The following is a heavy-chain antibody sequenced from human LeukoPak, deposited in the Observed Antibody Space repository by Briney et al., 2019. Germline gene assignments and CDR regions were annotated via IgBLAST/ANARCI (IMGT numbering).Heavy chain of an antibody. Sequence: GGSLRPSCAASGFTFDNYAMHWVRQAPRKGLEWVSGISWNSVTIGYADSVKGRFTISRDNAKNSLYLQLNSLRAEDTALYYCAKDLTPSGPYDAFDIWGQGTMVTVSS. CDR2: ISWNSVTI. V-gene: IGHV3-9*01. CDR1: GFTFDNYA. CDR3: AKDLTPSGPYDAFDI. J-gene: IGHJ3*02. D-gene: IGHD3-10*01.